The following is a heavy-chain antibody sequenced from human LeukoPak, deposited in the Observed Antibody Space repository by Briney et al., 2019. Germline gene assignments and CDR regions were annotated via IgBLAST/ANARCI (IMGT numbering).Heavy chain of an antibody. Sequence: GGSLRLSCSASGFTFSSYAMHWVRQPPGKGLEYFSAISSNGGSTYYADSVKGRFTISRDNSKNTLYLQMSSLRAEDTAVYYCVKDTRVGSYGSYYYYGMDVWGQGTTVTVSS. CDR1: GFTFSSYA. CDR3: VKDTRVGSYGSYYYYGMDV. CDR2: ISSNGGST. D-gene: IGHD5-18*01. J-gene: IGHJ6*02. V-gene: IGHV3-64D*06.